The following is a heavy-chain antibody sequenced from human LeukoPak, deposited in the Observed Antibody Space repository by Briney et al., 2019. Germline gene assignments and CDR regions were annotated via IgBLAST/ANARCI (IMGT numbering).Heavy chain of an antibody. CDR3: ARGRDSSGYYSSFDN. D-gene: IGHD3-22*01. CDR1: GNTFTSYY. V-gene: IGHV1-46*01. Sequence: SVKVSCKASGNTFTSYYMHWVRQAPGQGLEWMAIINPRGGSTTYAQKFQGRVTMTRDTSTSTVYMELSSLRSEDTAVYYCARGRDSSGYYSSFDNWGQGTLVTVSS. CDR2: INPRGGST. J-gene: IGHJ4*02.